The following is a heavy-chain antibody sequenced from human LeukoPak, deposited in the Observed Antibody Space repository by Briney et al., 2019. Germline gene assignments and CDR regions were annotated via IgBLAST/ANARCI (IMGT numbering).Heavy chain of an antibody. CDR3: ARGGGSDFDY. D-gene: IGHD2-15*01. V-gene: IGHV4-59*11. J-gene: IGHJ4*02. CDR2: IYYSGST. CDR1: GGSISSHY. Sequence: PSETLSLTCTVSGGSISSHYWSWIRQPPGKGLEWIGYIYYSGSTNYNPSLKSRVTISVDTPKNQFSLKLSSVTAADTAVYYCARGGGSDFDYWGQGTLVTVSS.